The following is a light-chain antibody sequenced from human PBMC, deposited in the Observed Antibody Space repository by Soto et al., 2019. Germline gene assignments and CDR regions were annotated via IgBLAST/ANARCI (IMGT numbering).Light chain of an antibody. Sequence: EVVLTQSPGTLSLSPGEGATLSCRASQSVGSNYLAWFQQKLGRAPRLLIYGASSRATGIPDRFSGSGSGTDFTLTMTRVEPEDSAVYYCQQYGHSPYTFGQGTKVDIK. CDR3: QQYGHSPYT. CDR2: GAS. CDR1: QSVGSNY. J-gene: IGKJ2*01. V-gene: IGKV3-20*01.